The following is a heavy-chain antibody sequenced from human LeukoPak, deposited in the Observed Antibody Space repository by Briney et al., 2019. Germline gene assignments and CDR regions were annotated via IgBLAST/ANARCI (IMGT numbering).Heavy chain of an antibody. CDR1: GYTFTSHY. Sequence: GASVKVSCKASGYTFTSHYMHWVRQAPGQGLEWMGVINPTGDTTRYAQKFQGRVTMTRDTSISTAYMELSRLRSDDTAVYYCARGSRPWILVVVAATPGSDAFDIWGQGTMVTVSS. J-gene: IGHJ3*02. V-gene: IGHV1-2*02. D-gene: IGHD2-15*01. CDR2: INPTGDTT. CDR3: ARGSRPWILVVVAATPGSDAFDI.